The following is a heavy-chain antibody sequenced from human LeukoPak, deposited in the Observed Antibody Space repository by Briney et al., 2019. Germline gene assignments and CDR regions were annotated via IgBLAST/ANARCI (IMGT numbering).Heavy chain of an antibody. CDR2: IKQDGSEK. CDR3: ARYWNGGNYDY. J-gene: IGHJ4*02. Sequence: GGSLRLSCAASGFTFSSYWMSWVRQAPGKGLEWVANIKQDGSEKYYVVSVRGRFTISRDNARNSLYLQMNSLRAEDTAVYYCARYWNGGNYDYWGQGTLVTVSS. V-gene: IGHV3-7*04. D-gene: IGHD1-1*01. CDR1: GFTFSSYW.